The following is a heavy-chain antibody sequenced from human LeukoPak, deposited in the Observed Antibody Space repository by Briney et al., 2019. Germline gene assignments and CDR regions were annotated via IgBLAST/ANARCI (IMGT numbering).Heavy chain of an antibody. CDR3: ARDRAYYDFWSGQPDDAFDI. J-gene: IGHJ3*02. CDR2: IKQDGSEK. CDR1: GFTFSSYW. D-gene: IGHD3-3*01. V-gene: IGHV3-7*01. Sequence: GGSLRLSCAASGFTFSSYWMSWVRQAPGKGLEWVANIKQDGSEKYYVDSVKGRFTISRDNAKNSLYLQMNSLRAEDTAVYYCARDRAYYDFWSGQPDDAFDIWGQGTMVTVSS.